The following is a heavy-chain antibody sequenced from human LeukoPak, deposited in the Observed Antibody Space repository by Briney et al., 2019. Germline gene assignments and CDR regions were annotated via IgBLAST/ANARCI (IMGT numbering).Heavy chain of an antibody. Sequence: HPGGSLRLSCAASGFTFSSYGMHWVRQAPGKGLEWVAFIRYDGSNKYYADSVKGRFTISRDNSKNTLYLQMNSLRAEDTAVYYCARDGYPSSRYYYMDVWGKGTTVTISS. J-gene: IGHJ6*03. CDR2: IRYDGSNK. CDR3: ARDGYPSSRYYYMDV. V-gene: IGHV3-30*02. D-gene: IGHD5-18*01. CDR1: GFTFSSYG.